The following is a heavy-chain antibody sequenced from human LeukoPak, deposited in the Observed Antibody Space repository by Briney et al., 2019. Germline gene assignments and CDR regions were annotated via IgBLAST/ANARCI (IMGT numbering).Heavy chain of an antibody. CDR2: IDTSGTTE. CDR3: ARGGTTNRYNFFDS. V-gene: IGHV3-48*03. J-gene: IGHJ5*01. D-gene: IGHD2-8*01. CDR1: GFTFNSFQ. Sequence: GGSLRLSCQASGFTFNSFQMNWVRQAPGRGLEWISYIDTSGTTEYYADSVKRRFTISRDNAKNSLYLQMNRLTGEDTAVYYCARGGTTNRYNFFDSWGQGTLVTVSS.